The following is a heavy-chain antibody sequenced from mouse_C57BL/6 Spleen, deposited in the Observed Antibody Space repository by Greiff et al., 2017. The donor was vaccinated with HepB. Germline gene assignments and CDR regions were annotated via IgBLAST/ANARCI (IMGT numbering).Heavy chain of an antibody. CDR3: ARYHYYGSSYYYAMDY. D-gene: IGHD1-1*01. CDR2: IYPGDGDT. V-gene: IGHV1-82*01. CDR1: GYAFSSSW. Sequence: VQLQQSGPELVKPGASVKISCQASGYAFSSSWMNWVKQRPGKGLEWIGRIYPGDGDTNYNGKFKGKATLTADKSSSTAYPQLSSLTTEDSAVYFCARYHYYGSSYYYAMDYWGQGTSVTVSS. J-gene: IGHJ4*01.